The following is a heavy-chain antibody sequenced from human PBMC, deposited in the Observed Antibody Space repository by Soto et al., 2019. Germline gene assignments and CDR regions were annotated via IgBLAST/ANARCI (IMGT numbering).Heavy chain of an antibody. CDR3: ARKLTGIWGSYRYTFDY. CDR1: GGSIDSGDYY. J-gene: IGHJ4*02. D-gene: IGHD3-16*02. V-gene: IGHV4-30-4*01. CDR2: IYYSGST. Sequence: PSATLSLTCTVSGGSIDSGDYYWSWIRQPPGKGLEWLGYIYYSGSTYYNPSLKSRATISVDTSRNRFSLKLSSVTAADTAVYYCARKLTGIWGSYRYTFDYWGQGTLVTVSS.